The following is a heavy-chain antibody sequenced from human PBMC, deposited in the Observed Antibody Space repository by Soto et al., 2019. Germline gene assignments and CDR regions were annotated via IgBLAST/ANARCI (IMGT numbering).Heavy chain of an antibody. CDR1: CGSISSGGYS. CDR3: ARGGYGDLYYFDY. CDR2: IYHSGST. J-gene: IGHJ4*02. V-gene: IGHV4-30-2*01. D-gene: IGHD4-17*01. Sequence: SETLSLTCAFSCGSISSGGYSWSWIRQPPGKGLEWIGYIYHSGSTYYNPSLKSRVTISVDRSKNQFSLKLSSVTAADTAVHYCARGGYGDLYYFDYWGQGTLVTVSS.